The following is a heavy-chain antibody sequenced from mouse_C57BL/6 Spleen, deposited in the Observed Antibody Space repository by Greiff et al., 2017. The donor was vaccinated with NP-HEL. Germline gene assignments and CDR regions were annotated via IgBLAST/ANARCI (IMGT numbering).Heavy chain of an antibody. D-gene: IGHD3-2*02. J-gene: IGHJ2*01. Sequence: QVQLQQSGPELVKPGASVKISCKASGYSFTSYYIHWVKQRPGQGLEWIGWIYPGSGNTKYNEKFKGKATLTADTSSSTAYMQLSSLTSEDSAVYYCAMGGLRTAQATLDYWGQGTTLTVSS. V-gene: IGHV1-66*01. CDR2: IYPGSGNT. CDR3: AMGGLRTAQATLDY. CDR1: GYSFTSYY.